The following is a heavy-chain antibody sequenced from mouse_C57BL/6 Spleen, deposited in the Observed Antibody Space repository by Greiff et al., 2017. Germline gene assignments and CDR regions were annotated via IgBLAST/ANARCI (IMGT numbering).Heavy chain of an antibody. CDR1: GFTFSGYY. CDR3: AREGDYDYFDY. V-gene: IGHV5-16*01. CDR2: INYDGSST. D-gene: IGHD2-4*01. J-gene: IGHJ2*01. Sequence: DVKLVESEGGLVQPGSSMKLSCTASGFTFSGYYMAWVRQVPEKGLEWVANINYDGSSTYYLDSLKSRFIISRDNAKNILYLHMSSLKSEDTATYYCAREGDYDYFDYWGQGTTLTVSS.